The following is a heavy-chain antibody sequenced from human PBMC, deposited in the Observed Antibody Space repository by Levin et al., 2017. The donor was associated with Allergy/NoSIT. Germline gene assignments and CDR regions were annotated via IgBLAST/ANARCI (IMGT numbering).Heavy chain of an antibody. D-gene: IGHD3-9*01. CDR1: GFTFSNAW. V-gene: IGHV3-15*01. J-gene: IGHJ3*02. CDR2: IKSKTDGGTT. CDR3: TTDHPLEDDILTGPDAFDI. Sequence: GGSLRLSCAASGFTFSNAWMSWVRQAPGKGLEWVGRIKSKTDGGTTDYAAPVKGRFTISRDDSKNTLYLQMNSLKTEDTAVYYCTTDHPLEDDILTGPDAFDIWGQGTMVTVSS.